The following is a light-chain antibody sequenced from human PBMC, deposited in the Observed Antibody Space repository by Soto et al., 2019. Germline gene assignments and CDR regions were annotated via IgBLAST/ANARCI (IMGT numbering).Light chain of an antibody. CDR2: GAS. V-gene: IGKV3-15*01. Sequence: EIVMTQSPATLSVSPGERATLSCRASQSVSSYLAWYQQKPGQAPRLLIYGASTRATGIPARFSGSGSGTEFTLTISSLEPEDFAVYYCQQYYNWPRYTFGQGTKLEIK. CDR1: QSVSSY. CDR3: QQYYNWPRYT. J-gene: IGKJ2*01.